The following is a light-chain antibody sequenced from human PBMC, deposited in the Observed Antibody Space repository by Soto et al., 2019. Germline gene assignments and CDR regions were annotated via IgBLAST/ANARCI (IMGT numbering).Light chain of an antibody. J-gene: IGLJ2*01. CDR1: SSDVGGYNY. Sequence: QSVLTQPPSASGSPGQSVTISCTGTSSDVGGYNYVSWYQQHPGKAPKLMIYEVSKRPSGVPDRFSGSKSGNTASLTVSGLQAEYEADYYCSSYAGSNNLGVFGGGTKLTVL. V-gene: IGLV2-8*01. CDR3: SSYAGSNNLGV. CDR2: EVS.